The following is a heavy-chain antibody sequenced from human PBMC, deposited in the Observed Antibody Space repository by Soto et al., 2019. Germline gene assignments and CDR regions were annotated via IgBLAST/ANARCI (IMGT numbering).Heavy chain of an antibody. CDR3: VRIAVNYYIDQ. CDR1: GFILSDHY. D-gene: IGHD3-10*01. V-gene: IGHV3-72*01. J-gene: IGHJ4*02. Sequence: EVQLVESGGGLVQPGGSLRLSCAASGFILSDHYMDWVRQAPGKGLEWVGRTRNKANSYTTEYAASVKGRFIISRDGSENSLYLQMNSLNIEDTAVYYCVRIAVNYYIDQWGQGALVTVSS. CDR2: TRNKANSYTT.